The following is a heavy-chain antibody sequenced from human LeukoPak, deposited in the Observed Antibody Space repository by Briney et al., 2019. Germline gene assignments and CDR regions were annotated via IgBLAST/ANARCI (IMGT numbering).Heavy chain of an antibody. D-gene: IGHD3-10*01. CDR3: ARAYGSGSYTLLFFDY. CDR1: GYTSTSYY. Sequence: ASVTVSCKASGYTSTSYYMHWVRQAPGQGLEWMGIINPSGGGTSYAQKFQGRVTMTRDTSTSTVYMELSSLRSRDTAVYYCARAYGSGSYTLLFFDYWGQGTLVTVSS. J-gene: IGHJ4*02. V-gene: IGHV1-46*01. CDR2: INPSGGGT.